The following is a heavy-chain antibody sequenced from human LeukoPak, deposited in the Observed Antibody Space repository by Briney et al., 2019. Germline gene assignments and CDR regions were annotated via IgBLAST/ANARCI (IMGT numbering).Heavy chain of an antibody. D-gene: IGHD3-3*01. Sequence: GPTLVKPTQTLTLTCTFSGFSLSTSGVGVVWIRQPPGKALEWLALIYWNEDKRYSPSLKSRLTITKDTSKNQVVLTMTNMDPVDTATYYCARLIFGVVIGGFDYWGKGTLVTVSS. V-gene: IGHV2-5*01. CDR3: ARLIFGVVIGGFDY. CDR1: GFSLSTSGVG. J-gene: IGHJ4*02. CDR2: IYWNEDK.